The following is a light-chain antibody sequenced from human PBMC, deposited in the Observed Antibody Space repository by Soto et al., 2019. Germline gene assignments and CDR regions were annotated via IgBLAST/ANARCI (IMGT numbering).Light chain of an antibody. Sequence: IVLTQCPATLYLSPGERATLSCRASQSVSSYLAWYQQKPGQAPRLLIYDASNRATGIPARFSGSGSGTDFTLTISSLEPEDFAVYYCQQRSNWPITFGQGTRLEIK. J-gene: IGKJ5*01. CDR1: QSVSSY. CDR3: QQRSNWPIT. CDR2: DAS. V-gene: IGKV3-11*01.